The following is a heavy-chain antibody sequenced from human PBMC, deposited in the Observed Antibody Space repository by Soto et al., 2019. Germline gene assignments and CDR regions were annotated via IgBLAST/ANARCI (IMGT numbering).Heavy chain of an antibody. Sequence: GGSLRLSCAASGFTFSSYWMHWVRQAPGKGLVWVSRINSDGSSTSYADSVKGRFTISRDNAKNTLYLQMNSLRAEDTAVYYCARVGGSGSYYNPIDYWGQGTLVTVSS. D-gene: IGHD3-10*01. CDR2: INSDGSST. J-gene: IGHJ4*02. CDR1: GFTFSSYW. V-gene: IGHV3-74*01. CDR3: ARVGGSGSYYNPIDY.